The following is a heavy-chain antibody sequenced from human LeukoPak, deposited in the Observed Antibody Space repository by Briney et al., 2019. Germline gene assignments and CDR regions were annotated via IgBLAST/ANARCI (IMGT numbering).Heavy chain of an antibody. Sequence: GGSLRLSWAPSGFTFSSYAMSWVRQAPGKGLEWVSAISGSGDSTYYADSVMGRFTISRDNSKITLYLQMNSLRAEDTAVYYCAKENGDYVREYYFDYWGQGTLVTVSS. CDR1: GFTFSSYA. CDR3: AKENGDYVREYYFDY. J-gene: IGHJ4*02. V-gene: IGHV3-23*01. D-gene: IGHD4-17*01. CDR2: ISGSGDST.